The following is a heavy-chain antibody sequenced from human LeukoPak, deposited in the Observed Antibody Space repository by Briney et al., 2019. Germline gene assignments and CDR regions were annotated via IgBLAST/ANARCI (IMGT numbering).Heavy chain of an antibody. V-gene: IGHV3-21*01. Sequence: PGGSLRLSCAASGFTFSSYSMNWVRQAPGKGLEWVSSISSSSTYIYYADSVKGRFTISRDNAKNSLYLQMNSLRAEDTAVYYCAREGHYSSTSCYFFDYWGQGTLVTVSS. CDR3: AREGHYSSTSCYFFDY. CDR2: ISSSSTYI. CDR1: GFTFSSYS. J-gene: IGHJ4*02. D-gene: IGHD2-2*01.